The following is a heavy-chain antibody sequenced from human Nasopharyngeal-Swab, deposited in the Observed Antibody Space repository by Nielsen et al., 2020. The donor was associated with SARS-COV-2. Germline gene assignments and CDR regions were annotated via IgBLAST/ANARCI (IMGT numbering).Heavy chain of an antibody. CDR3: ASSYYNFWSGYYTGGLFDY. Sequence: ASVKVSCKVSGYTLTELSMHWVRQAPGKGLEWMGGFDPEDGETIYAQKFQGRVTMTEDTSTDTAYMELSSLRSEDTAVYYCASSYYNFWSGYYTGGLFDYWGQGTLVTVSS. CDR2: FDPEDGET. J-gene: IGHJ4*02. D-gene: IGHD3-3*01. V-gene: IGHV1-24*01. CDR1: GYTLTELS.